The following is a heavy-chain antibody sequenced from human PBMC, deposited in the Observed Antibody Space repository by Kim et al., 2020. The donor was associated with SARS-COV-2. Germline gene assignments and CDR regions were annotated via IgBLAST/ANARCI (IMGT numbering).Heavy chain of an antibody. D-gene: IGHD6-13*01. CDR1: GYTFTSYG. J-gene: IGHJ6*03. V-gene: IGHV1-18*01. CDR3: ARGQYSSSWYVTSPMVYYMDV. Sequence: ASVKVSCKASGYTFTSYGISWVRQAPGQGLEWMGWISAYNGNTNYAQKLQGRVTMTTDTSTSTAYMELRSLRSDDTAVYYCARGQYSSSWYVTSPMVYYMDVGNKGTSVTVSS. CDR2: ISAYNGNT.